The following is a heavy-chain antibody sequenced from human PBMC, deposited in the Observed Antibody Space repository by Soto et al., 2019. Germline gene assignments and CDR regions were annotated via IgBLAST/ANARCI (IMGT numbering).Heavy chain of an antibody. J-gene: IGHJ4*02. D-gene: IGHD2-8*01. V-gene: IGHV3-21*01. CDR2: ISSSSTTYT. Sequence: EVQLVESGGGLVKPGESLTLSCAASGFTFSSYSMNWVRQAPGEGLEWVSSISSSSTTYTSYADSVKGRFTISRDNAKNSLYLQMNSLRAEDTAVFYCARGMSGNGLSDFEFWGQGTLVAVSS. CDR3: ARGMSGNGLSDFEF. CDR1: GFTFSSYS.